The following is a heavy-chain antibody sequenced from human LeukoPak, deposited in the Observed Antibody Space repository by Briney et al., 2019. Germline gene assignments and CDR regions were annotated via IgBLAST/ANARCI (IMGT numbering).Heavy chain of an antibody. J-gene: IGHJ3*02. Sequence: GGSLRLSCAASEFTLSNYWMHWVRQAPGKGLVWVAHINTEGSSTRYADSVKGRFTISRDNAKNTLLLQMNSLRVEDTAVYYCARWRQLVDAFDIWGQGTMVTVSS. V-gene: IGHV3-74*01. CDR3: ARWRQLVDAFDI. D-gene: IGHD6-6*01. CDR1: EFTLSNYW. CDR2: INTEGSST.